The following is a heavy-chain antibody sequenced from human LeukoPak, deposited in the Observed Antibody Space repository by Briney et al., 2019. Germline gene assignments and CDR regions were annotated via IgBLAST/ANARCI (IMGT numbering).Heavy chain of an antibody. Sequence: ASVKVSCKASGYTFISYGISWVRQAPGQGLEWMGWISAYNGNTNYAQKLQGRVTMTTDTSTSTAYMELRSLRSDDTAVYYCARESGDILTGYPNIDYWGQGTLVTVSS. CDR1: GYTFISYG. J-gene: IGHJ4*02. CDR3: ARESGDILTGYPNIDY. CDR2: ISAYNGNT. V-gene: IGHV1-18*01. D-gene: IGHD3-9*01.